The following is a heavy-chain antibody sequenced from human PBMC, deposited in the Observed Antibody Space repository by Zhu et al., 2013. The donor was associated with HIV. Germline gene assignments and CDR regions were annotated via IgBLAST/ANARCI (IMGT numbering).Heavy chain of an antibody. J-gene: IGHJ4*02. CDR1: GYTFTSYG. V-gene: IGHV1-8*01. CDR3: ARATTVTWPFEY. CDR2: MNPKSGNT. D-gene: IGHD4-17*01. Sequence: QVHLVQSGAEVKKPGASVKVSCKASGYTFTSYGINWVRHATGQGLEWMGWMNPKSGNTGYAQKFQGRVTMTRNTSISTAYMELSSLRSEDTAVYYCARATTVTWPFEYWGQGTLVTVSS.